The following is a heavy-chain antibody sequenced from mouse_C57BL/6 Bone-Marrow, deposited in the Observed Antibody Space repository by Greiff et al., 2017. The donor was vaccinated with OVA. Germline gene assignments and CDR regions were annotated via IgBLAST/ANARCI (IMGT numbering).Heavy chain of an antibody. CDR1: GFTFTDYY. CDR2: IRNKANGYTT. V-gene: IGHV7-3*01. CDR3: ARYWTTVY. J-gene: IGHJ2*01. Sequence: EVKLMESGGGLVQPGGSLSLSCAASGFTFTDYYMSWVRQPPGKALEWLGFIRNKANGYTTEYSASVKGRFTISRDNSQSILYLQMNALRAEDSATYYCARYWTTVYWGQGTTLTVSS. D-gene: IGHD1-1*01.